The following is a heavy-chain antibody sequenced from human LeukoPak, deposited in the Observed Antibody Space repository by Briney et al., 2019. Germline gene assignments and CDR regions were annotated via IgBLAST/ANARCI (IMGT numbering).Heavy chain of an antibody. CDR3: AREPITTVSNWFDP. CDR1: GGTFSSYA. V-gene: IGHV1-69*04. D-gene: IGHD4-4*01. CDR2: IIPILGIA. J-gene: IGHJ5*02. Sequence: PVKVSCKASGGTFSSYAISWVRQAPGQGLEWMGRIIPILGIANYAQKFQGRVTITADKSTSTAYMELSSLRSEDTAVYYCAREPITTVSNWFDPWGQGTLVTVSS.